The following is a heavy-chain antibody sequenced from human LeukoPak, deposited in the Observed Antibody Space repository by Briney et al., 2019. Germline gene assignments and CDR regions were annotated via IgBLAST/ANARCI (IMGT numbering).Heavy chain of an antibody. CDR2: INHSGST. J-gene: IGHJ4*02. V-gene: IGHV4-34*01. D-gene: IGHD1-26*01. CDR3: ARHPSIVGAPGFDY. Sequence: SETLSLTCAVYGGSFSGYYWSWIRQPPGKGLEWIGEINHSGSTNYNPSLKSRVTISVDTSKNQFSLKLSSVTAADTAVYYCARHPSIVGAPGFDYWGQGTLVTVSS. CDR1: GGSFSGYY.